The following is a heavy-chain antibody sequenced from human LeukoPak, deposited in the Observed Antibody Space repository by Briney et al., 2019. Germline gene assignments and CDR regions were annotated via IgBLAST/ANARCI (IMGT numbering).Heavy chain of an antibody. J-gene: IGHJ4*02. CDR3: AAGYSSGWYLFDY. V-gene: IGHV4-34*01. D-gene: IGHD6-19*01. CDR2: INHSGST. Sequence: SVTLSLTCAVYGGSFSGYYWSWIRQPPGKGLEWIGEINHSGSTNYNPSLKSRVTISVDTSKNQFSLKLSSVTAADTAVYYCAAGYSSGWYLFDYWGQGTLVTVSS. CDR1: GGSFSGYY.